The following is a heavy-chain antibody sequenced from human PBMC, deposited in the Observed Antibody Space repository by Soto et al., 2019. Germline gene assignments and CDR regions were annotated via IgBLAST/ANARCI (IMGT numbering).Heavy chain of an antibody. V-gene: IGHV3-23*01. J-gene: IGHJ4*02. Sequence: EVQLLESGGGLVQPGGSLRLSCAASGFTFSSYAMRWVRQAPVKGLEWVSAISGSGGSTYYADSVKGRFTISRDNSKNTLYLQMNSLRAEDTAVYYCARRGRGSYYDYWVQGTLVTVSS. CDR3: ARRGRGSYYDY. CDR2: ISGSGGST. CDR1: GFTFSSYA. D-gene: IGHD1-26*01.